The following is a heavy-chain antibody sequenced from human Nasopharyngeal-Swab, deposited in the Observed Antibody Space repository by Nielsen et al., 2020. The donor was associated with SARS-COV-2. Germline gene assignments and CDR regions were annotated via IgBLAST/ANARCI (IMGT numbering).Heavy chain of an antibody. Sequence: ASVKVSCKASGYTFTSYAMIWVRQAPGQGLEWMGWINTNTGNPTYAQGFTGRFVFSLDTSVSTAYLQISSLKAEDTAVYYCARGDYDFWSGWVSAFDIWGQGTMVTVSS. V-gene: IGHV7-4-1*02. D-gene: IGHD3-3*01. CDR2: INTNTGNP. CDR1: GYTFTSYA. CDR3: ARGDYDFWSGWVSAFDI. J-gene: IGHJ3*02.